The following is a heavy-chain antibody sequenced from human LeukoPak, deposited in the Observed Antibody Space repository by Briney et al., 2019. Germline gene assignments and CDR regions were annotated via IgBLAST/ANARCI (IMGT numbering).Heavy chain of an antibody. D-gene: IGHD5-24*01. Sequence: GGSLRLSCAASGFPFSSHGMHWVRQAPGKGLEWVAVLSSDGSDKYYTDSVKGRFTISRDNSKNTLYLQMNSLRPEDTAVYYCARGGIDGYNTQLDAEYFQHWGQGTLVTVSS. CDR2: LSSDGSDK. V-gene: IGHV3-30*03. CDR1: GFPFSSHG. J-gene: IGHJ1*01. CDR3: ARGGIDGYNTQLDAEYFQH.